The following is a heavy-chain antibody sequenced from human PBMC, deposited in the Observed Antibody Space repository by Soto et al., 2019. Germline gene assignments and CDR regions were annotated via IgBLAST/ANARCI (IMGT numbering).Heavy chain of an antibody. D-gene: IGHD6-13*01. CDR1: GFTFSSYG. CDR3: AKGIAAAGTTDY. V-gene: IGHV3-30*18. CDR2: ISYDGSNK. J-gene: IGHJ4*02. Sequence: PGGSLRLSCAASGFTFSSYGMHWVRQAPGKGLEWVAVISYDGSNKYYADSVKGRFTISRDNSKNTLYLQMNSLRAEDTAVYYCAKGIAAAGTTDYWGQGTLVTVSS.